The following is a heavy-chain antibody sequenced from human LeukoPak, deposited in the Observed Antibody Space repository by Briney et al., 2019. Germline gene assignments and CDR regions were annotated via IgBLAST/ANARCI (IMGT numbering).Heavy chain of an antibody. D-gene: IGHD2-2*01. V-gene: IGHV1-69*01. CDR3: ARCMADCSSTSCYDYYYYYMDV. CDR1: GGTFSSHA. J-gene: IGHJ6*03. CDR2: IIPIFGTA. Sequence: SVKVSCKASGGTFSSHAISWVRQAPGQGLEWMGGIIPIFGTANYAQKFQGRVTITADESTSTAYMELSSLRSEDTAVYYCARCMADCSSTSCYDYYYYYMDVWGKGTTVTVSS.